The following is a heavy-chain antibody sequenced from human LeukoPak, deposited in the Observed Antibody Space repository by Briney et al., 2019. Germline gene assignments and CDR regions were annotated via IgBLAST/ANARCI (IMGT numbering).Heavy chain of an antibody. CDR1: GFTLGEYA. J-gene: IGHJ4*02. D-gene: IGHD6-13*01. CDR3: SRVDTLVPGWIVY. Sequence: GGALRLFCTASGFTLGEYAMNWVPQAPGKGLEWVRFIRSKAYGETTEYVASVKGRFTISRDDSKSIAYAQMNSLKTEDTAVYYCSRVDTLVPGWIVYWGQGTLVTVSS. V-gene: IGHV3-49*04. CDR2: IRSKAYGETT.